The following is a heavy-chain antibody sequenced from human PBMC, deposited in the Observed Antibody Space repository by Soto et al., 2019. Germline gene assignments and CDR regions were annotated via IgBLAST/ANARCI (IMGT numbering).Heavy chain of an antibody. CDR2: ISGSGGST. V-gene: IGHV3-23*01. J-gene: IGHJ4*02. CDR3: ANGFMASGWPRFDY. Sequence: GGSLRLSCAASGFTFSSYAMSWVRQAPGKGLEWVSAISGSGGSTYYADSVKGRFTISRDNSKNTLYLQMNSLRAEDTAVYYCANGFMASGWPRFDYWGQGTLVTVSS. D-gene: IGHD6-19*01. CDR1: GFTFSSYA.